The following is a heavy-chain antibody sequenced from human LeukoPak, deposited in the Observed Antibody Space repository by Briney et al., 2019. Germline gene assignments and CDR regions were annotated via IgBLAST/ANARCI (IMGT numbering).Heavy chain of an antibody. CDR3: ARDPITGTHRAYYFDY. CDR2: INPSSGGT. CDR1: GYTFTGYY. J-gene: IGHJ4*02. D-gene: IGHD1-7*01. V-gene: IGHV1-2*02. Sequence: ASVKVSCKASGYTFTGYYMHWVRQAPGQGLEWMGWINPSSGGTNYAQKFQGRVTMTRDTSISTAYMELSRLRSDDTAVYYCARDPITGTHRAYYFDYWGQGTLVTVSS.